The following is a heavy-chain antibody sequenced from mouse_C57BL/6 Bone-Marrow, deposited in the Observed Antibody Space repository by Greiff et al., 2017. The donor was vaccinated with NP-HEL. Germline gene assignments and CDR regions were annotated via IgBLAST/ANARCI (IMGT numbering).Heavy chain of an antibody. D-gene: IGHD2-4*01. CDR3: ARAYYDPAWFAY. CDR2: ISDGGSYT. CDR1: GFTFSSYA. Sequence: EVQGVESGGGLVKPGGSLKLSCAASGFTFSSYAMSWVRQTPEKRLEWVATISDGGSYTYYPDNVKGRFIISRDNAKYNLYLQMSHLKSEDTAMYYCARAYYDPAWFAYWGQGTLVTVSA. V-gene: IGHV5-4*01. J-gene: IGHJ3*01.